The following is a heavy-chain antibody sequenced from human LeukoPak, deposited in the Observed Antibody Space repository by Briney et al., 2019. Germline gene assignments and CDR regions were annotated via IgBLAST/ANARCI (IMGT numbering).Heavy chain of an antibody. CDR1: GGSISSSDYY. CDR3: ARALRSPSIRITIFGVVKNNWFDP. V-gene: IGHV4-39*07. D-gene: IGHD3-3*01. Sequence: SETLSLTCIVSGGSISSSDYYWGWIRQPPGKGLEWIGSIYYGGSTYYNPSLKSRVTISVDTSKNQFSLKLSSVTAADTAVYYCARALRSPSIRITIFGVVKNNWFDPWGQGTLVTVSS. CDR2: IYYGGST. J-gene: IGHJ5*02.